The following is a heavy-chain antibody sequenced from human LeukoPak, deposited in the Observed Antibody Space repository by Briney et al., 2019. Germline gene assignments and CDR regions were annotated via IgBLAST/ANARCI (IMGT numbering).Heavy chain of an antibody. CDR3: ARAGAVAGTLRWFDP. Sequence: SETLSLTCTVSGSSISSSSYYWGWIRQPPGKGLEWIGSIYHSGSTYYNPSLKSRVTISVDTSKNQFSLKLSSVTAADTAVYYCARAGAVAGTLRWFDPWGQGTLVTVSS. D-gene: IGHD6-19*01. CDR2: IYHSGST. V-gene: IGHV4-39*07. J-gene: IGHJ5*02. CDR1: GSSISSSSYY.